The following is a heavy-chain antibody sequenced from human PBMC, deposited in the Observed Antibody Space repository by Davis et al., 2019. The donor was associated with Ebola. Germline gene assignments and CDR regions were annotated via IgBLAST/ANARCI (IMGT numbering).Heavy chain of an antibody. CDR3: ARNRGVVGAINY. CDR1: GGSISSGGYY. V-gene: IGHV4-31*03. J-gene: IGHJ4*02. D-gene: IGHD3-3*01. Sequence: MPSETLSLTCTVSGGSISSGGYYWSWIRQHPGKGLEWIGYIYYSGSTYYNPSLKSRVTISVDTSKNQFSLKLGSVTAADTAVYYCARNRGVVGAINYWGQGTLVTVSS. CDR2: IYYSGST.